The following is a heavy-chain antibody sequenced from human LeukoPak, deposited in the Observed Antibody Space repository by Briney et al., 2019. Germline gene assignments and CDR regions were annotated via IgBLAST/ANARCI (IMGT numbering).Heavy chain of an antibody. V-gene: IGHV4-59*08. Sequence: KTSETLSLTCTVSGGSISSYYWSWIRQPPGKGLEWIGYIYYSGSTNYNPSLKSRVTISVDTSKNQFSLKLSSVTAADTAVYYCARLNYYDSGDYWGQGTLVTVSS. J-gene: IGHJ4*02. D-gene: IGHD3-22*01. CDR2: IYYSGST. CDR1: GGSISSYY. CDR3: ARLNYYDSGDY.